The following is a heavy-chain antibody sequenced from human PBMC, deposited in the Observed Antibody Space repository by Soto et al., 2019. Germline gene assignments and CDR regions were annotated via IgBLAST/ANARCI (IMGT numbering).Heavy chain of an antibody. Sequence: SGTXSLACAFSGFSSGIGYYCWSWVRQHPGKVLEWIGYRSYSGSTYYNPSLKSRVTIVVDTSRNQFSLRLSSVTAADTAVYYCAREGGLAYCGGDCLQTSLDTRGQGTLVTVSS. V-gene: IGHV4-31*11. CDR3: AREGGLAYCGGDCLQTSLDT. D-gene: IGHD2-21*02. CDR1: GFSSGIGYYC. CDR2: RSYSGST. J-gene: IGHJ5*02.